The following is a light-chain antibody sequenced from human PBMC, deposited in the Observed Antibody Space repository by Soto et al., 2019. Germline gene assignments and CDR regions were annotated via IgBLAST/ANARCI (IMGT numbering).Light chain of an antibody. CDR1: SSDVGDYDY. CDR3: SSYTASGTLPYV. Sequence: QSVLTQPASVSESPGQSITISCTETSSDVGDYDYVSWYQQHPGKAPKLMIYEVSNRPSGVSNRFSGSKSGNTASLTIAGLQTEDEADYYCSSYTASGTLPYVFGTGTKVTV. J-gene: IGLJ1*01. V-gene: IGLV2-14*01. CDR2: EVS.